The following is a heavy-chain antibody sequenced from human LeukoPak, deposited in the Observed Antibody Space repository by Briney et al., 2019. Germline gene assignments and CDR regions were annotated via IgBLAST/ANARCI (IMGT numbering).Heavy chain of an antibody. Sequence: ASVKVSCKASGYTFTSYDINWVRQAPGQGLEWMGWMNTNSGNTGYAQKFQGRVTITRNTSISTAYMELSSLRSEDTAVYYCARDAYGSGSSSCDPWGEGTLVSVSS. J-gene: IGHJ5*02. V-gene: IGHV1-8*03. CDR3: ARDAYGSGSSSCDP. CDR2: MNTNSGNT. D-gene: IGHD3-10*01. CDR1: GYTFTSYD.